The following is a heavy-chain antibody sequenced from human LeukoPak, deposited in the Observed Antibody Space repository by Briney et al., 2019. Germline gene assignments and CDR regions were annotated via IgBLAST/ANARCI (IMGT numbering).Heavy chain of an antibody. CDR2: INPNSGAT. CDR3: ARGGQYVLHYDSSGYPPRGH. D-gene: IGHD3-22*01. CDR1: GYTFTAFY. J-gene: IGHJ4*02. Sequence: GASVKVSCKASGYTFTAFYMHWVRQAPGQGLEWMGWINPNSGATNYAQKFQGRVTMTRDTSISTAYMELSRLRSDDTAVYYCARGGQYVLHYDSSGYPPRGHWGQGTLVTVSS. V-gene: IGHV1-2*02.